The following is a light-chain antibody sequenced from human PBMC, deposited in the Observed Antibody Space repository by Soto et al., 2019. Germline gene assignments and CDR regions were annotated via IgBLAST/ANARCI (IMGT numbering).Light chain of an antibody. Sequence: QPVLTQPPSASGTPGQRVSISCSGSSSDIGSNPVSWYQQLPGTAPKLLIYSNTDRPSGVPDRFSGMKSGTSASLAISGLQSEDEADYYCASWDDGLDGWVFGGGTKLTVL. CDR2: SNT. J-gene: IGLJ3*02. CDR3: ASWDDGLDGWV. V-gene: IGLV1-44*01. CDR1: SSDIGSNP.